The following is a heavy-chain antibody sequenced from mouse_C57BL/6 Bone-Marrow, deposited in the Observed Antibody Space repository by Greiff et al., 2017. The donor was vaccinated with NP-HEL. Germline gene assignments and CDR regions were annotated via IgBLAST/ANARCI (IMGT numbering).Heavy chain of an antibody. CDR2: IFPGSGST. Sequence: QVHVKQSGPELVKPGASVKISCKASGYTFTDYYINWVKQRPGQGLEWIGWIFPGSGSTYYNEKFKGKATLTVDKSSSTAYMLLSSLTSEDSAVFFCAREVYYYGSSGDYWGQGTTLTVSS. CDR3: AREVYYYGSSGDY. D-gene: IGHD1-1*01. J-gene: IGHJ2*01. CDR1: GYTFTDYY. V-gene: IGHV1-75*01.